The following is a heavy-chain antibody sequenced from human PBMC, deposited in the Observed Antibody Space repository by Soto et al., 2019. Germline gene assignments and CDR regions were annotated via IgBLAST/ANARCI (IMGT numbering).Heavy chain of an antibody. CDR2: ISGSGGST. D-gene: IGHD6-13*01. CDR3: AKSRSSWYSDCFDP. Sequence: GGSLGLSCAASGVTFSSYAMSWARQAPGKGLEWVSAISGSGGSTYYADSVKGRFTISRDNSKNTLYLQMNSLRAEDTAVYYCAKSRSSWYSDCFDPWGQGTLVTVSS. J-gene: IGHJ5*02. V-gene: IGHV3-23*01. CDR1: GVTFSSYA.